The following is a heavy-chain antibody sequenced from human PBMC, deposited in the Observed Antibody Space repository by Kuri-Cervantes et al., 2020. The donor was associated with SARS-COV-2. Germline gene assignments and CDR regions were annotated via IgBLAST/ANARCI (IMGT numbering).Heavy chain of an antibody. CDR3: AKEGFISALGGWFDP. CDR2: ISGSGGST. D-gene: IGHD1-26*01. Sequence: GGSLRLSCAASGFTFSSYAMSWVRQAPGKGPEWVSAISGSGGSTYYADSVKGRFTISRDNSKNTLYLQMNSLGAEDTAVYYCAKEGFISALGGWFDPWGQGTLVTVSS. J-gene: IGHJ5*02. CDR1: GFTFSSYA. V-gene: IGHV3-23*01.